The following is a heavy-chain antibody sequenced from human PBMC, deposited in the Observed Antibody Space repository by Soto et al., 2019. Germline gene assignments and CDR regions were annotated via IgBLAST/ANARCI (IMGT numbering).Heavy chain of an antibody. Sequence: QVQLVESGGGVVQPGRSLRLSCAASGFTFSSYAMHWVRQAPGKGLEWVAVISYDGSNKYYADSVKGRFTISRDNSKNTLYLQMNSLRAEDTAVYYCARAGILGYCSSTSCYMDVWGQGTTVTVSS. CDR1: GFTFSSYA. J-gene: IGHJ6*02. CDR3: ARAGILGYCSSTSCYMDV. V-gene: IGHV3-30-3*01. D-gene: IGHD2-2*01. CDR2: ISYDGSNK.